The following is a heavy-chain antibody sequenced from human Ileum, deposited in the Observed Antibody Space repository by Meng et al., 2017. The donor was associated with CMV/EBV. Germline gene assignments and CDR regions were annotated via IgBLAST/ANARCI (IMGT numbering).Heavy chain of an antibody. V-gene: IGHV3-9*01. Sequence: SLKISCVASGFTFDDFGMHWVRQAPGKGLEWVSGISWNSGAIGYADSVKGRFTISRDNAKNSLYLQMNILRVEDTAFYYCASDREYQMSGGFDYWGQGTQVTVSS. J-gene: IGHJ4*02. CDR3: ASDREYQMSGGFDY. CDR2: ISWNSGAI. D-gene: IGHD2-2*01. CDR1: GFTFDDFG.